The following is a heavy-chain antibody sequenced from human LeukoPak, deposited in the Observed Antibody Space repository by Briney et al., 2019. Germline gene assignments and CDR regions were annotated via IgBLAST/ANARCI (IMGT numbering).Heavy chain of an antibody. D-gene: IGHD6-6*01. J-gene: IGHJ5*02. CDR3: ARDREAARPGWFDP. CDR1: GFSFSSHG. CDR2: IWYDGSKK. V-gene: IGHV3-33*01. Sequence: GGSLTLSCAASGFSFSSHGMHWVRQVPGKGLEWVAVIWYDGSKKYYADFVKGRFTISRDNFKNTMSLQMNSLRADDTAVYYCARDREAARPGWFDPWGQGTLVTVSS.